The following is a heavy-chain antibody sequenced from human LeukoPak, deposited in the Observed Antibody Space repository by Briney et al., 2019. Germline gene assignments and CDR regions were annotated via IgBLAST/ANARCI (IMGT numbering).Heavy chain of an antibody. D-gene: IGHD6-19*01. J-gene: IGHJ4*02. V-gene: IGHV3-9*03. Sequence: GGSLRLSCAASGFTFDDYAMHWVRQAPGKGLEWVSGISWNSGSIGYADSVKGRFTISRDNAKNSLYLQMNSLRAEDMALYYCAKDISSGWSFFFDYWGQGTLVTVSS. CDR2: ISWNSGSI. CDR3: AKDISSGWSFFFDY. CDR1: GFTFDDYA.